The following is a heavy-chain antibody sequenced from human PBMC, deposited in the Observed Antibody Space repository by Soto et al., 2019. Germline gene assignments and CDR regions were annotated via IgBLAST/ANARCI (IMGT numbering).Heavy chain of an antibody. Sequence: PGGSLRLSCAASGFTFSSYAMSWVRQAPGKGLEWVSTIAGSGGATYYADSVKGRFTISSDTSTNTLYLQMNSLRAEDAATYYRAKGGPEQQLISFFGYWAQGTLVTVSS. D-gene: IGHD6-13*01. CDR3: AKGGPEQQLISFFGY. CDR1: GFTFSSYA. CDR2: IAGSGGAT. V-gene: IGHV3-23*01. J-gene: IGHJ4*02.